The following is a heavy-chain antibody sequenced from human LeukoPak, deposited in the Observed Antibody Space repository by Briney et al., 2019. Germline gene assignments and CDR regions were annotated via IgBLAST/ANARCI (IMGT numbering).Heavy chain of an antibody. CDR1: GGSISSYY. J-gene: IGHJ4*02. CDR3: ARGPLSGSYLPY. V-gene: IGHV4-59*01. CDR2: IYYSGST. Sequence: PSETLSLTCTVSGGSISSYYWSWIRQPPGKGLEWIGYIYYSGSTNYNPSLKSRVTISVDTSKDQFSLKLSSVTAADTAVYYCARGPLSGSYLPYWGQGTPVTVSS. D-gene: IGHD1-26*01.